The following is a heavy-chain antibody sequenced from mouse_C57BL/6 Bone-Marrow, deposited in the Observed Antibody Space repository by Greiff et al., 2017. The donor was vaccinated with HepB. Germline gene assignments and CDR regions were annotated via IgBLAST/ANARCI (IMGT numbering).Heavy chain of an antibody. Sequence: EVHLVESGGDLVKPGGSLKLSCAASGFTFSSYGMSWVRQTPDKRLEWVATISSGGSYTYYPDSVKGRFTISRDNAKNTLYLQMSSLKSEDTAMYYCARPAYGSSYEGDYWGQGTTLTVSS. D-gene: IGHD1-1*01. CDR1: GFTFSSYG. J-gene: IGHJ2*01. CDR3: ARPAYGSSYEGDY. CDR2: ISSGGSYT. V-gene: IGHV5-6*01.